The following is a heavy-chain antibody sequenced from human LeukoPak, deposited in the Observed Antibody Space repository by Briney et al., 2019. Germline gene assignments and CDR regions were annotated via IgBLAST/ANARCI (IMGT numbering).Heavy chain of an antibody. D-gene: IGHD3-22*01. J-gene: IGHJ3*02. CDR2: IYTSGST. Sequence: PSETLSLTCTVSGGSISSSSYYWGWIRQPAGEGLEWIGRIYTSGSTNYNPSLKSRVTMSVDTSKNQFSLKLNSVTAADTAMYYCARDSSGNDIWGQGTLVTVSS. CDR3: ARDSSGNDI. V-gene: IGHV4-61*02. CDR1: GGSISSSSYY.